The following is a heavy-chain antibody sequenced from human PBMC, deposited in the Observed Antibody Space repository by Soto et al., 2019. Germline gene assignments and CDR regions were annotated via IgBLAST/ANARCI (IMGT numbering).Heavy chain of an antibody. V-gene: IGHV3-7*05. CDR3: ARDYSRIAEAGVFDY. J-gene: IGHJ4*02. D-gene: IGHD6-19*01. CDR2: IKRDGSEI. CDR1: GFTFSNHW. Sequence: EVQLVESGGGLVQPGGSLRLSCGASGFTFSNHWMSWVRQAPGKGLEWVANIKRDGSEINYVDSVKGRFIISRDNAENSLYLQISSLRAEDTAVYYCARDYSRIAEAGVFDYWGQGTLVTVSS.